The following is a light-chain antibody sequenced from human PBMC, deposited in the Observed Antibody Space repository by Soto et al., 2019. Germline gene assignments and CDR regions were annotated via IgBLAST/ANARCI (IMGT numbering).Light chain of an antibody. J-gene: IGKJ1*01. CDR2: DAS. V-gene: IGKV1-5*01. CDR1: QSINNW. Sequence: DIQMTQSPSTLSVSVGDRVTITCRASQSINNWLAWYQQKPGKAPNLLIYDASTLKSGVPSRFSGSGSGAEFTLTISSLQPDDSAAYYCQQYNVYSGTFGQGTKVEIK. CDR3: QQYNVYSGT.